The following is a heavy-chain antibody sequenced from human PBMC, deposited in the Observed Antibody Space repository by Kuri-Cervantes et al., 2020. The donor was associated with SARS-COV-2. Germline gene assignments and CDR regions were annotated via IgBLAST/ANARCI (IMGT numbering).Heavy chain of an antibody. D-gene: IGHD2-15*01. CDR1: GFTFSSYS. Sequence: LSLTCAASGFTFSSYSMNWVRQAPGKGLEWVSSISSSSSYIYYADSVRGRFTISRDSAKNSLYLQVNSLRAEDTAVYYCARDPPSPYCSGGSCRTDVWGQGTTVTVSS. CDR3: ARDPPSPYCSGGSCRTDV. CDR2: ISSSSSYI. J-gene: IGHJ6*02. V-gene: IGHV3-21*01.